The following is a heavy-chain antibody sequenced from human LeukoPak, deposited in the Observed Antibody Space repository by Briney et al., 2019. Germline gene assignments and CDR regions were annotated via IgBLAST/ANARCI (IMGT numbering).Heavy chain of an antibody. J-gene: IGHJ5*02. V-gene: IGHV1-8*01. D-gene: IGHD3-3*01. CDR1: GYTFNSYG. CDR3: ARSGNYDFWSGYFMGP. CDR2: MNPNSGNT. Sequence: ASVKVSCKASGYTFNSYGISWVRQATGQGLEWMGWMNPNSGNTGYAQKFQGRVTMTRNTSISTAYMELSSLRSEDTAVYYCARSGNYDFWSGYFMGPWGQGTLVTVSS.